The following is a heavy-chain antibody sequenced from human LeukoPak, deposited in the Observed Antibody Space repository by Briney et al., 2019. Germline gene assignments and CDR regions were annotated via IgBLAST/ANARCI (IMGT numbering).Heavy chain of an antibody. CDR3: ARSVDAFDL. CDR2: IYPPSGDR. CDR1: GYTFTGYY. V-gene: IGHV1-2*02. J-gene: IGHJ3*01. Sequence: ASVKVSCKASGYTFTGYYMHWVRQAPGQGLEWVGWIYPPSGDRKYAQKFQGRVTMTRDTSTSTAYMDLSRLISDDTTVYYCARSVDAFDLWGQGTMVTVSS.